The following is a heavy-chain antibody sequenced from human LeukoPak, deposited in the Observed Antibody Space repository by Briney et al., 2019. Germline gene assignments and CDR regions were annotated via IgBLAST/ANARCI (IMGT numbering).Heavy chain of an antibody. D-gene: IGHD3-22*01. CDR3: AGMVIPFDY. V-gene: IGHV4-30-2*01. Sequence: SETLSLTCTVSGGSISSGGYYWSWIRQPPGKGLEWIGYIYHSGSTYYNPSLKSRVTISVDRSKNQFSLKLSSVTAADTAVYYCAGMVIPFDYWGRGTLVTVSS. J-gene: IGHJ4*02. CDR2: IYHSGST. CDR1: GGSISSGGYY.